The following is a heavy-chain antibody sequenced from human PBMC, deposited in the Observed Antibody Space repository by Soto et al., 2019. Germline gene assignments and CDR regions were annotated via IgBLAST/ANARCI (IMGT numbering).Heavy chain of an antibody. D-gene: IGHD2-21*01. Sequence: QVQMVQSGTEVKKPGTSVKVSCKAAAGTFSSYSITWVRQAPGQGLEWMGGIIPMFGTANYAPKFQGRVTITADQSTRTAYMELTSLRSEDTAVYYCARGVVEVRAVGYYYYAMDAWGQGTTVTVSS. CDR1: AGTFSSYS. CDR2: IIPMFGTA. J-gene: IGHJ6*02. V-gene: IGHV1-69*19. CDR3: ARGVVEVRAVGYYYYAMDA.